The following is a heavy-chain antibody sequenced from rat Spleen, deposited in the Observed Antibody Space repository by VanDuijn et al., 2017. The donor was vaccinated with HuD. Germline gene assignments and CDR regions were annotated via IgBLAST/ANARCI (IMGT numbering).Heavy chain of an antibody. CDR3: ARDDTTVTLDY. Sequence: QVQLKESGPGLVQPSQTLSLTCTVAGFSLTSYNVHWVRQPPGKGLEWMGVIWNTGGTRYNSALKSRLSISKDTSKSQVFLKMNSLQTEDTATYYCARDDTTVTLDYWGQGVMVTASS. CDR1: GFSLTSYN. CDR2: IWNTGGT. J-gene: IGHJ2*01. D-gene: IGHD1-1*01. V-gene: IGHV2-41*01.